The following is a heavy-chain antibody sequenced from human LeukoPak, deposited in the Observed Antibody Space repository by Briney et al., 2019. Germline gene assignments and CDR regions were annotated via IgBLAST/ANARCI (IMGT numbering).Heavy chain of an antibody. V-gene: IGHV3-49*03. CDR2: IRNKAYGGTT. D-gene: IGHD6-19*01. J-gene: IGHJ4*02. CDR1: RFTFGDYA. CDR3: TRGGRRGGWYQLGIDY. Sequence: PGGSLRLSCTGSRFTFGDYAMSWFRQAPGKGLEWVGFIRNKAYGGTTEYAASVKGIFTISRDDSKSIVYLQMNSVKTEDTAVYYCTRGGRRGGWYQLGIDYWGQGTLVTVSS.